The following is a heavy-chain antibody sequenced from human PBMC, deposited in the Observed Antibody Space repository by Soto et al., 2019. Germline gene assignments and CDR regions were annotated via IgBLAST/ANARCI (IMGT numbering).Heavy chain of an antibody. D-gene: IGHD6-19*01. V-gene: IGHV3-23*01. Sequence: EVHLLESGGGVVQPGKCLKISCATSGFAFSDYPMTWVRQPPGQGLEWVSGISASGEKPYYADSVKGRFTISRDNSKNTLSLQMNSLRVEDTGIYYCAKLEWLEFGGDYWGQGTLVTVSS. J-gene: IGHJ4*02. CDR1: GFAFSDYP. CDR3: AKLEWLEFGGDY. CDR2: ISASGEKP.